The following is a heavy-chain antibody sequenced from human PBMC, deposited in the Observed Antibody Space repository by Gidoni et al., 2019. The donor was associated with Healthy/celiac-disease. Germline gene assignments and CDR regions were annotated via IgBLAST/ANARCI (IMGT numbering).Heavy chain of an antibody. V-gene: IGHV1-69*02. CDR3: AREEGDWAGDDAFDI. J-gene: IGHJ3*02. Sequence: QVQLVQSGAEVKKPGSSVKVSCKASGGTFSSYTISWVRQAPGQGLEWMGRIIPLLGIANYAQKFQGRVTITANKSTSTAYMGLSSLGSEDTAVYYCAREEGDWAGDDAFDIWGQGTMVTVSS. CDR2: IIPLLGIA. D-gene: IGHD3-16*01. CDR1: GGTFSSYT.